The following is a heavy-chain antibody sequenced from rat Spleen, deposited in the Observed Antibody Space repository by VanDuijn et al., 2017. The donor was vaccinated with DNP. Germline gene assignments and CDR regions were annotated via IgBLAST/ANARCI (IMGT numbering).Heavy chain of an antibody. J-gene: IGHJ1*01. D-gene: IGHD1-9*01. CDR2: ISYSGST. CDR3: ARGVSSYYGYNSYWYFDF. V-gene: IGHV3-1*01. Sequence: EVQLQESGSGLVKPSQSLSLTCSVTGYSITSNYWGWIRKFPGNKMEYIGHISYSGSTNYNQSLRSRISITRDTSKNHFFLHLNSVTTEDTATYYCARGVSSYYGYNSYWYFDFWGPGTMVTVSS. CDR1: GYSITSNY.